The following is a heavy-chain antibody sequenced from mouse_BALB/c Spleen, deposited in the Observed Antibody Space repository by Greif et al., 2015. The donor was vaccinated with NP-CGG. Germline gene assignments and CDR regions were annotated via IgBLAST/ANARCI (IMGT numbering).Heavy chain of an antibody. D-gene: IGHD4-1*01. CDR3: ATGTYFDV. CDR1: GYTFTSYW. Sequence: VQPVESGAELAKPGASVKMSCKASGYTFTSYWMHWVKQRPGQGLEWIGYINPSTGYTEYNQKFKDKATLTADKSSSTAYMQLSSLTSEDSAVYYCATGTYFDVWGAGTTVTVSS. V-gene: IGHV1-7*01. CDR2: INPSTGYT. J-gene: IGHJ1*01.